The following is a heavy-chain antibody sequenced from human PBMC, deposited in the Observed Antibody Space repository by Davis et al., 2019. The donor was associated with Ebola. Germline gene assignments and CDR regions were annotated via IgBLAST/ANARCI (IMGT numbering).Heavy chain of an antibody. CDR3: ARGAISQEIDY. CDR1: GGTFSSYA. Sequence: SSVKVPCKASGGTFSSYAISWLRQAPGQGLEWMGGIIPIFGTANYAQKFQGRVTITADKSTSTAYMELSSLRSEETAVYYRARGAISQEIDYWGQGTLVTVSS. V-gene: IGHV1-69*06. CDR2: IIPIFGTA. J-gene: IGHJ4*02. D-gene: IGHD2/OR15-2a*01.